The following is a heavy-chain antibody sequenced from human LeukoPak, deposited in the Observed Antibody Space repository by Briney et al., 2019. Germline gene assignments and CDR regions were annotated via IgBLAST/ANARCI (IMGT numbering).Heavy chain of an antibody. V-gene: IGHV4-4*02. CDR3: ARDPPQLARPGYFDY. Sequence: SETLSLTCAVSGGSIRSSNWWSWVRQPPGKGLEWIGEIYHSGSTNYNPSLKSRVTISVDKSKNQFSLKLSSVTAADTAVYYCARDPPQLARPGYFDYWGQGTLVTVSS. D-gene: IGHD6-6*01. CDR2: IYHSGST. J-gene: IGHJ4*02. CDR1: GGSIRSSNW.